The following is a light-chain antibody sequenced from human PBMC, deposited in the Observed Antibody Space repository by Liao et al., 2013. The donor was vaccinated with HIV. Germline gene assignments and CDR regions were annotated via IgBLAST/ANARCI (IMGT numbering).Light chain of an antibody. Sequence: SYVLTQPPSVSVAPGQTARITCGGNEIGSKSVHWYQQKPGQAPALVIYYDNDRPSGIPDRFSGFNSGNTATLTISRVQAGDEADYYCQVWESGSEVFGGGTKLAVL. J-gene: IGLJ3*02. CDR3: QVWESGSEV. V-gene: IGLV3-21*01. CDR2: YDN. CDR1: EIGSKS.